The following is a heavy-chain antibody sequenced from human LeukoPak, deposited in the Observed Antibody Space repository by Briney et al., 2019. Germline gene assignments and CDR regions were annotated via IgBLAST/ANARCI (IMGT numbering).Heavy chain of an antibody. J-gene: IGHJ4*02. CDR2: IYPGDSDT. V-gene: IGHV5-51*01. D-gene: IGHD1-26*01. CDR3: ARRGSGTYFPFDY. Sequence: GESLKISCKASGYSLTSYWIGWVRQMPGKGLEWMGIIYPGDSDTRYSPSFQGRVTMSVDKSINTAYLQWSSLKPSDSAMYYCARRGSGTYFPFDYWDQGTLVIVSS. CDR1: GYSLTSYW.